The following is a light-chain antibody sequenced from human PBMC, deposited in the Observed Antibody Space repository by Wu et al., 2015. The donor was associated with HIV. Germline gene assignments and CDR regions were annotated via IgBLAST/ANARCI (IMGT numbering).Light chain of an antibody. J-gene: IGKJ2*01. V-gene: IGKV1-NL1*01. CDR3: QHYYGTPYI. CDR1: HSISNY. Sequence: IRITQSPSSLSASTGDRVTITCRASHSISNYLAWYQQKPGKAPKLLLHTASRLESGVPSRFTGSGSGTDYTLTISSLQPEDFATYYCQHYYGTPYIFGQGTKLEIK. CDR2: TAS.